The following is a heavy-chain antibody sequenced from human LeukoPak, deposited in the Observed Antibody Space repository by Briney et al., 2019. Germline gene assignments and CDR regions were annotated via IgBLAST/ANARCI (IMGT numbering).Heavy chain of an antibody. V-gene: IGHV5-51*01. J-gene: IGHJ4*02. Sequence: GESLKISCKGSGNRFTSYWIGWVRQMPGKGLEWMGIIYFGDSHTRYSPSFQGQVTISADKSISTAYLQWSSLKASDTAIYYCATSAGSSSSWEFDYWGQGTLVTVSS. CDR3: ATSAGSSSSWEFDY. D-gene: IGHD6-13*01. CDR2: IYFGDSHT. CDR1: GNRFTSYW.